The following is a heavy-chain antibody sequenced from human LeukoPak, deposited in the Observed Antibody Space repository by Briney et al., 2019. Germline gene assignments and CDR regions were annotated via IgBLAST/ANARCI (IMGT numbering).Heavy chain of an antibody. Sequence: GASVKVSCKASGYTFTGYYMHWVRQAPGQGLEWMGWINPNSGGTNYAQKFQGRVTMTRATSISTAYMELSRLRSDDTAVYYCARDAGSGSYYYYYMDVWGKGTTVTISS. V-gene: IGHV1-2*02. J-gene: IGHJ6*03. CDR1: GYTFTGYY. CDR3: ARDAGSGSYYYYYMDV. D-gene: IGHD3-10*01. CDR2: INPNSGGT.